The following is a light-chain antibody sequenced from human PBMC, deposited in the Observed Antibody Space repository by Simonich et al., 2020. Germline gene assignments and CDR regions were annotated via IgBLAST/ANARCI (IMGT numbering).Light chain of an antibody. V-gene: IGKV4-1*01. J-gene: IGKJ2*01. Sequence: DIVMTQSPDSLAVSLGERATINCKPSQSVLYSSNNKNYLAWYQQKPGQPPTLLINWASTRQCGVPDRFSGSGSGTDFTLTISSLQAEDVAVYYCQQYYSTPYTFGQGTKLEIK. CDR3: QQYYSTPYT. CDR2: WAS. CDR1: QSVLYSSNNKNY.